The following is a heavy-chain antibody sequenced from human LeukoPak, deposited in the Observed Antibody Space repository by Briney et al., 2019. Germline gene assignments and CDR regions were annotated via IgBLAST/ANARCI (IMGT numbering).Heavy chain of an antibody. J-gene: IGHJ4*02. Sequence: PGKSLTLSCAASGFTFSDYVIYWVRQAPGKGLEWVAVMSHDGSNEEYADSVKGRFTISRDNPKKPLYLQMNSLRPDDTAMYYCARDFDIMTGYSVFDYWGQGTLVTVSS. CDR2: MSHDGSNE. CDR1: GFTFSDYV. D-gene: IGHD3-9*01. CDR3: ARDFDIMTGYSVFDY. V-gene: IGHV3-30*04.